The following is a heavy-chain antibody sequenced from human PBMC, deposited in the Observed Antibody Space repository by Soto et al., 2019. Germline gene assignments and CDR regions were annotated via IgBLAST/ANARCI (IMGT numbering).Heavy chain of an antibody. CDR3: ARGSEYFDS. CDR2: ISGYNGNT. CDR1: GYTFTNYG. D-gene: IGHD3-10*01. V-gene: IGHV1-18*01. Sequence: CASVKVSCKTSGYTFTNYGITWVRQAPGQGLEWMGWISGYNGNTNYAQKLQGRVTLTRGTSTSTAYMELTGLTSDDTAVYYCARGSEYFDSWGQGTLVTVSS. J-gene: IGHJ4*02.